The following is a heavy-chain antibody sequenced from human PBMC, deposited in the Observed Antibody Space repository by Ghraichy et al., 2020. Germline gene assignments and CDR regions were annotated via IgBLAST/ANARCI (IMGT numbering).Heavy chain of an antibody. V-gene: IGHV3-74*01. CDR2: INSDGRST. J-gene: IGHJ4*02. CDR3: ARVIGRSMIDY. Sequence: GGSLRLSCAASGFTFSSYWMHWVRQAPGKGLVWVSRINSDGRSTDYADSVKGRFTISRDNAKNTLYLQMNSLRAEDTAVYFCARVIGRSMIDYWGQGTLVTVSS. CDR1: GFTFSSYW. D-gene: IGHD2-21*01.